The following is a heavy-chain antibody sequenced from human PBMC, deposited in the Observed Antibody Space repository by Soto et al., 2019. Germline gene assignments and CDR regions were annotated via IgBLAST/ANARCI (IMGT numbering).Heavy chain of an antibody. CDR2: INSDGSST. CDR3: VRTSLVVAAATREDY. Sequence: GALRLSCAASGFTFSIYWMHWVRQAPGKGLVWVSRINSDGSSTSYADSVKGRFTSSRDNAKNTLYLQMNSLRAEDTAVYYCVRTSLVVAAATREDYWGQGTLVTVSS. D-gene: IGHD2-15*01. V-gene: IGHV3-74*01. CDR1: GFTFSIYW. J-gene: IGHJ4*02.